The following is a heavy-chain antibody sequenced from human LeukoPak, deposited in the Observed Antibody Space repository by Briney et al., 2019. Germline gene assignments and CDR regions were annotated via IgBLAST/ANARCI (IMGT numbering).Heavy chain of an antibody. Sequence: SQTLSLTCTVSGGSISSGSYYWSWIRQPAGKGLEWIGRIYTSGSTNYNPSLKSRVTTSVDTSKNQFSLKLSSVTAADTAVYYCARHRTDYYDSSGYYSASFDYWGQGTLVTVSS. CDR2: IYTSGST. CDR1: GGSISSGSYY. V-gene: IGHV4-61*02. J-gene: IGHJ4*02. D-gene: IGHD3-22*01. CDR3: ARHRTDYYDSSGYYSASFDY.